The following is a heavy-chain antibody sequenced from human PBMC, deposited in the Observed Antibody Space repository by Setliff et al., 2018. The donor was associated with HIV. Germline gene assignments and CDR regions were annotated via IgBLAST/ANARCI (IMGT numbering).Heavy chain of an antibody. CDR1: GGTFRTYA. D-gene: IGHD3-3*02. V-gene: IGHV1-69*10. CDR2: VIPMLRLA. Sequence: SVKVSCKSSGGTFRTYAISWVRQAPGQGLEWMGGVIPMLRLANYAQKFQGRGTITADKSTNTAYMEVHSLRFDDTAVYFCARGIEPLGDFSFYYMDVWGKGTTVTVSS. CDR3: ARGIEPLGDFSFYYMDV. J-gene: IGHJ6*03.